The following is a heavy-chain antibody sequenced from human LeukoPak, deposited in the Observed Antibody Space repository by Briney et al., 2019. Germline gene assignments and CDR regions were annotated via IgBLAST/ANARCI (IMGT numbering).Heavy chain of an antibody. J-gene: IGHJ4*02. D-gene: IGHD3-22*01. V-gene: IGHV3-30*18. Sequence: GGSLRLSCAASGFTSSSYGMHWVRQAPGKGLEWVAVISYDGSNKYYADSVKGRFTISRDNSKNTLYLQMNSLRAEDTAVYYCAKEFMDSSGYEEYYFDYWGQGTLVTVSS. CDR2: ISYDGSNK. CDR3: AKEFMDSSGYEEYYFDY. CDR1: GFTSSSYG.